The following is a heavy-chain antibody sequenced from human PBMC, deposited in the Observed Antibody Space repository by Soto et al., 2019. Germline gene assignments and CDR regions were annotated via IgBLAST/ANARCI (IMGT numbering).Heavy chain of an antibody. CDR2: INHSGST. CDR3: ARSSHSSLFY. V-gene: IGHV4-34*01. D-gene: IGHD6-13*01. Sequence: SETLSLTCAVYGGSFSGYYLSWIRQPPGKGLEWIGEINHSGSTNYNPSLKSRVTISVDTSKNQFSLKLSSVTAADTAVYYCARSSHSSLFYWGQGTLVTVSS. J-gene: IGHJ4*02. CDR1: GGSFSGYY.